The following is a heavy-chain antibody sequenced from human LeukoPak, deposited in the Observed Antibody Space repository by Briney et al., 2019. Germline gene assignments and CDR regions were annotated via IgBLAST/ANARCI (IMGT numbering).Heavy chain of an antibody. CDR3: ARERRSSGWYDAFDM. CDR2: INSDGSGI. V-gene: IGHV3-74*01. Sequence: PGGSLRLSCAASEFTFSSFWMHWVRQAPGKGLVWVSRINSDGSGIRYADSVKGRFTISRDNAKSTLYPHMNSLRAEDTAVYYCARERRSSGWYDAFDMRGQGTMVTVSS. CDR1: EFTFSSFW. J-gene: IGHJ3*02. D-gene: IGHD6-19*01.